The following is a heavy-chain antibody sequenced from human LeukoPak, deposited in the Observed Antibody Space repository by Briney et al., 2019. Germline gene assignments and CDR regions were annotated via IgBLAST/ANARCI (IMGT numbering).Heavy chain of an antibody. CDR2: ISGSGGST. Sequence: GGSLRLSCAASGFTFSSYEMNWVRQAPGKGLEWVSAISGSGGSTYYADSVKGRFTISRDNSKNTLYLQMNSLRAEDTAVYYCARLSEMLRGPEAIYYFEHWGQGTLVTVSS. V-gene: IGHV3-23*01. D-gene: IGHD3-10*01. J-gene: IGHJ4*02. CDR3: ARLSEMLRGPEAIYYFEH. CDR1: GFTFSSYE.